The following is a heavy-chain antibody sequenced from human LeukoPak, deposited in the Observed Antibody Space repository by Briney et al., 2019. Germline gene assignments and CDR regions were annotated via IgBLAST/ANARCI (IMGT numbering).Heavy chain of an antibody. J-gene: IGHJ4*02. D-gene: IGHD6-25*01. CDR2: INTDGSST. V-gene: IGHV3-74*01. CDR1: GFTFNNYW. Sequence: GGSLRLSCAASGFTFNNYWMHWVRQAPGKGLVWVSHINTDGSSTSYADSVKGRFTISRDNSKNTLYLQMNSLRAEDTAVYYCAKDIGELGYLKNFDYWGQGTLVTVSS. CDR3: AKDIGELGYLKNFDY.